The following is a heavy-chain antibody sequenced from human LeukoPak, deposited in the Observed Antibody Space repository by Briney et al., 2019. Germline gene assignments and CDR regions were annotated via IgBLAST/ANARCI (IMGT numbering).Heavy chain of an antibody. CDR1: GYTFTSYG. CDR2: ISAYNGNT. J-gene: IGHJ6*02. CDR3: ARGPHCSSTSCYYGMDV. D-gene: IGHD2-2*01. Sequence: ASVTVSFKASGYTFTSYGISWVRQAPGQGPESMGWISAYNGNTHYAQKLQGRVTMTTDTSTSTAYMELRSLRSDGTAVYYCARGPHCSSTSCYYGMDVWGQGTTVTVSS. V-gene: IGHV1-18*01.